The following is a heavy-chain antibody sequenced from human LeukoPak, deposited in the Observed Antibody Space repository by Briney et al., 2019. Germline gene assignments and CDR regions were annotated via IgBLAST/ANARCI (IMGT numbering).Heavy chain of an antibody. D-gene: IGHD3-10*01. J-gene: IGHJ5*02. V-gene: IGHV4-4*07. Sequence: SEILSLTCTVSGGSISSYYWSWIRQPAGKGLEWIGRIYTRGSTNYNPSLKSRVTMSVDTSKNQFSLKLSSVTAADTAVYYCARGAYYYGSGLPFDPWGQGTLVTVSS. CDR3: ARGAYYYGSGLPFDP. CDR1: GGSISSYY. CDR2: IYTRGST.